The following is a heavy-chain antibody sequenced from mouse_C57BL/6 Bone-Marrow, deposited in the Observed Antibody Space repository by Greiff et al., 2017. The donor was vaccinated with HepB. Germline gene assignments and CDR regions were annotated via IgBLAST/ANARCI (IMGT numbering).Heavy chain of an antibody. CDR3: ARCDYGYYYAMDY. D-gene: IGHD2-4*01. CDR1: GYTFTSYW. V-gene: IGHV1-64*01. Sequence: VQLQQPGAELVKPGASVKLSCKASGYTFTSYWMHWVKQRPGQGLEWIGMIHPNSGSTNYNEKFKSKATLTVDKSSSTAYMQLSSLTSEDSAVYYCARCDYGYYYAMDYWGQGTSVTVSS. J-gene: IGHJ4*01. CDR2: IHPNSGST.